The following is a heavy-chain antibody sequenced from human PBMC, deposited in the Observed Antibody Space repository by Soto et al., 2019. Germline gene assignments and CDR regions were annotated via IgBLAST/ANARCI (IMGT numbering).Heavy chain of an antibody. V-gene: IGHV4-34*01. CDR3: ARVGYSSGWSTARAFDI. Sequence: SETLSLTCAVYGGSFSGYYWSWIRQPPGKGLEWIGEINHSGSTNYNPSLKSRVTISVDTSKNKFSLKLSSVTAADTAVYYCARVGYSSGWSTARAFDIWGQGTMVTVSS. D-gene: IGHD6-19*01. CDR2: INHSGST. CDR1: GGSFSGYY. J-gene: IGHJ3*02.